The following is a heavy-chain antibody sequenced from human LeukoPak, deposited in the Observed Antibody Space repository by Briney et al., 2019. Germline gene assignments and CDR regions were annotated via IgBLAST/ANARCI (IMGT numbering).Heavy chain of an antibody. CDR1: GFTFSSYS. J-gene: IGHJ4*02. D-gene: IGHD1-26*01. V-gene: IGHV3-21*01. Sequence: GSLRLSCAASGFTFSSYSMNWVRQAPGKGLEWVSSISSSSSYIYYADSVKGRFTISRDNAKNSPYLQMNSLRAEDTAVYYCARDRDSGSFQPDYWGQGTLVTVSS. CDR3: ARDRDSGSFQPDY. CDR2: ISSSSSYI.